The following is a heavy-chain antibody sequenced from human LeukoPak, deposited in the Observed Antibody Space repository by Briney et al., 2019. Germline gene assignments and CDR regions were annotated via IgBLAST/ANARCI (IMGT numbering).Heavy chain of an antibody. J-gene: IGHJ4*02. CDR3: TTELSYYDILTGSYYFDY. D-gene: IGHD3-9*01. V-gene: IGHV3-23*01. CDR2: ISGSGGST. Sequence: GGSLRLSCAASGFTFTSYAMSWVRQAPGKGLEWISAISGSGGSTYYADSVKGRFTISRDNSKNTLYLQMNSLKTEDTAVYYCTTELSYYDILTGSYYFDYWGQGTLVTVSS. CDR1: GFTFTSYA.